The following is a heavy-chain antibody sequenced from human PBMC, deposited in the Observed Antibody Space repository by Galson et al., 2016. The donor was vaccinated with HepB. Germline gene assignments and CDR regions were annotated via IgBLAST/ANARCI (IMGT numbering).Heavy chain of an antibody. CDR1: GGSIGSSNYY. J-gene: IGHJ4*02. Sequence: SETLSLTCVVSGGSIGSSNYYWGWIRQPPGKALEWLGSIYYTGRTFYNPSLKSRVTIFVDTSGNQFSLRLNSVTAADTAVYYCARHEPSFCNSGTCYPYYFDYWGQGTLVTVSS. CDR2: IYYTGRT. V-gene: IGHV4-39*01. CDR3: ARHEPSFCNSGTCYPYYFDY. D-gene: IGHD1-26*01.